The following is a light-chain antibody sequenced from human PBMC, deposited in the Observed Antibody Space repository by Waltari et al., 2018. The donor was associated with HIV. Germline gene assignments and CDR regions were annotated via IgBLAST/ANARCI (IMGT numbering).Light chain of an antibody. J-gene: IGLJ2*01. Sequence: QSALTQPHSGSGSPGQSVTISSTDPSRDLGGHDYVPWYRQFPGKAPRVIIHDVNKRPSGVPYRFSGSKSGNTASLTISGLQTDDEADYYCCSYAGNSDVVFGGGTTLTVL. CDR3: CSYAGNSDVV. CDR1: SRDLGGHDY. V-gene: IGLV2-11*01. CDR2: DVN.